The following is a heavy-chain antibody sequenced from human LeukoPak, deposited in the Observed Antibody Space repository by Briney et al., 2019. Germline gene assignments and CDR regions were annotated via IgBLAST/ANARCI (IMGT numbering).Heavy chain of an antibody. D-gene: IGHD1-26*01. CDR1: GFTVSSNY. V-gene: IGHV3-53*01. Sequence: GGSLTLSCAASGFTVSSNYMSWVRQAPGKGLEWVSVIYSGGNTYYADSVKGRFTISRDNSKNTLYLQMSSLRAEETAVYYCARTQVGAYYFDYWGQGTLVTVSS. CDR3: ARTQVGAYYFDY. CDR2: IYSGGNT. J-gene: IGHJ4*02.